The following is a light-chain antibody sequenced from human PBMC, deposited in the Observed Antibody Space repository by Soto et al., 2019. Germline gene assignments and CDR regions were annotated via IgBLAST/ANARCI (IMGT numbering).Light chain of an antibody. CDR2: WAS. CDR3: QQYYSTPYT. Sequence: DIVMTQSPDSLAVSLGERATINCKSSQSVLYSSNNKNFLAWYQQKAGQPPKLLITWASTRESGVPDRISGSGSGTDFILTISSLQTEDVAVYYCQQYYSTPYTFGQGTKLEIK. V-gene: IGKV4-1*01. J-gene: IGKJ2*01. CDR1: QSVLYSSNNKNF.